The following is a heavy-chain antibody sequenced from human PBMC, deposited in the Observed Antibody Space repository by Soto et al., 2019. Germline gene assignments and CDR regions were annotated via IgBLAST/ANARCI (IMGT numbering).Heavy chain of an antibody. CDR2: ISYDGSNK. V-gene: IGHV3-30*18. CDR1: GFTFSSYG. J-gene: IGHJ6*03. CDR3: AKGSGGSWLYYYYMDV. Sequence: GGSLRLSCAASGFTFSSYGMHWVRKAPGKGLEWVAVISYDGSNKYYADSVKGRFTISRDNSKNTLYLQMNSLRAEDTAVYYCAKGSGGSWLYYYYMDVWGKGTTVTV. D-gene: IGHD2-15*01.